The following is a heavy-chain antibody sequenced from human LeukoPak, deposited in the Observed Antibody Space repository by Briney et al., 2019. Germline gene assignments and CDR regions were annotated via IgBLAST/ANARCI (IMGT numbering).Heavy chain of an antibody. D-gene: IGHD6-6*01. CDR2: MNPNSGNT. J-gene: IGHJ5*02. CDR3: AIGKLASRRGSWFDP. V-gene: IGHV1-8*02. CDR1: GGTFSSYA. Sequence: ASVKVSCKASGGTFSSYAISWVRQATGQGLEWMGWMNPNSGNTGYAQKFQGRVTMTRGTSIGTAYMDLSSLTSEDTAVYYCAIGKLASRRGSWFDPWGQGTLVTVSS.